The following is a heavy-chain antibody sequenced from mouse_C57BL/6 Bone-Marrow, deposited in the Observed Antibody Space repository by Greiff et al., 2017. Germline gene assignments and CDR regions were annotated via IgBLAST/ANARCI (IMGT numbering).Heavy chain of an antibody. J-gene: IGHJ4*01. CDR1: GYAFSSSW. D-gene: IGHD2-5*01. Sequence: QVQLQQSGPELVKPGASVKISCKASGYAFSSSWMNWVKQRPGKGLEWIGRIYPGDGDTNYNGKFKGKATLTADKSSSTAYMQLSSLTSEDSAVYFCARSYSNCPYDMDYWGQGTSVTVSS. CDR2: IYPGDGDT. V-gene: IGHV1-82*01. CDR3: ARSYSNCPYDMDY.